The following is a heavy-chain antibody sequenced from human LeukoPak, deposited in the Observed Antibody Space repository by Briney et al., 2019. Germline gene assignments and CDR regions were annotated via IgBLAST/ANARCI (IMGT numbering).Heavy chain of an antibody. D-gene: IGHD2-15*01. V-gene: IGHV3-48*04. J-gene: IGHJ4*02. Sequence: GGSLRLSCAASGFTFSSYSMNWVRQAPGKGLVWVSYISSSSSSTIYYADSVKGRFTISRDNAKNSLYLQMNSLRAEDTAVYYCARGHAYCSGGSCPKLDYWGQGTLVTVSS. CDR1: GFTFSSYS. CDR2: ISSSSSSTI. CDR3: ARGHAYCSGGSCPKLDY.